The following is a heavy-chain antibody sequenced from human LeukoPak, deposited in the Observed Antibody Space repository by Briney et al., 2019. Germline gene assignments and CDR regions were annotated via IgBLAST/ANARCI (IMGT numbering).Heavy chain of an antibody. CDR1: GGSISSGGYY. CDR2: IYYSGST. J-gene: IGHJ6*02. Sequence: SETLSLTCTVSGGSISSGGYYWSWIRQHPGKGLEWIGYIYYSGSTYYNPSLKSRVTISVDTSKNQFSLKLSSVTAADTAVYYCARGLGSGYYKNYYYYGMDVWGQGTTVTVSS. V-gene: IGHV4-31*03. CDR3: ARGLGSGYYKNYYYYGMDV. D-gene: IGHD3-22*01.